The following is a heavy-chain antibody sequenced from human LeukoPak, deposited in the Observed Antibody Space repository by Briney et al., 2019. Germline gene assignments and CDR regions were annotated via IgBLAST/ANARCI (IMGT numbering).Heavy chain of an antibody. CDR2: VNTNTGNP. CDR3: ARLVSGSYYWAYYYYYYMDV. J-gene: IGHJ6*03. Sequence: ASVKVSCKASGYTFTSYAMNWVRQAPGQGLEWVGWVNTNTGNPTYAQGFTGRFVFSLDTSVSTAYLQISSLKAEDTAVYYCARLVSGSYYWAYYYYYYMDVWGKGTTVTVSS. D-gene: IGHD1-26*01. CDR1: GYTFTSYA. V-gene: IGHV7-4-1*02.